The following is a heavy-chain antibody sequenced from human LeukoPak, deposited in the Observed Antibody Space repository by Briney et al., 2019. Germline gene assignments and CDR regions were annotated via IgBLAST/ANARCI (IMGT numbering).Heavy chain of an antibody. Sequence: PSETLSLTCAVYGGSFSGYYWSWIRQHPGKGLEWIGYIYYSGSTYYNPSLKSRVTISVDTSKNQFSLKLSSVTAADTAVYYCARDSRFGELSYYYYMDVWGKGTTVTVSS. J-gene: IGHJ6*03. D-gene: IGHD3-10*01. V-gene: IGHV4-31*11. CDR1: GGSFSGYY. CDR2: IYYSGST. CDR3: ARDSRFGELSYYYYMDV.